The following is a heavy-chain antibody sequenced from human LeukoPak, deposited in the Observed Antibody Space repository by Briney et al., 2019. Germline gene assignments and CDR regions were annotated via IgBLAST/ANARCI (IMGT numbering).Heavy chain of an antibody. D-gene: IGHD3-16*01. CDR2: ISYDGSNK. J-gene: IGHJ4*02. V-gene: IGHV3-30*18. Sequence: GGSLRLSCAASGFTFSSYGMHWVRQAPGKGLEWVAVISYDGSNKYYADSVKGRFTISRDNSKNTLYLQMNSLRAEDTAVYYCAKGPDPAYFRAPYFDYWGQGTLVTVSS. CDR1: GFTFSSYG. CDR3: AKGPDPAYFRAPYFDY.